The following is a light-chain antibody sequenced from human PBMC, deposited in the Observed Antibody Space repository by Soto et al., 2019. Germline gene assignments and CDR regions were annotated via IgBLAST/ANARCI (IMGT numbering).Light chain of an antibody. V-gene: IGLV3-21*04. CDR1: NIGSKS. CDR2: YDS. CDR3: QVWDSSSDPRGV. J-gene: IGLJ1*01. Sequence: SYELTQPPSVSVAPGKTARITCGGNNIGSKSVHWYQQKPGQAPVLVIYYDSDRPSGIPERFSGSNSGNTATLTISRVEAGDDGDYYCQVWDSSSDPRGVFGTGPKLTVL.